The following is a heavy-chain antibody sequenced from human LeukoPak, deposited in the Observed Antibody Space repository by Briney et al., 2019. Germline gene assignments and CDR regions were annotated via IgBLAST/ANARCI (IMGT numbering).Heavy chain of an antibody. CDR3: ASAIPGYCSGGSCSRNAYYYGMDV. V-gene: IGHV3-66*01. D-gene: IGHD2-15*01. Sequence: RRSWATTGVNGNSIYMGWVRIAQGKGLEWVSVIYSGGSTYYADSVKGRFTISRENSKNTLYLQMNSLRAEDTAVYYCASAIPGYCSGGSCSRNAYYYGMDVWGQGTTVTVSS. CDR2: IYSGGST. J-gene: IGHJ6*02. CDR1: GVNGNSIY.